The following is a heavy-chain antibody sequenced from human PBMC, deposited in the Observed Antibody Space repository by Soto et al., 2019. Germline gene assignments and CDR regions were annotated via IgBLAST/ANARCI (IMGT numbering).Heavy chain of an antibody. Sequence: SETLSLTCTVSGGSISSSSYYWGWIRQPPGKGLEWIGSIYYSGSTYYNPSLKSRVTISVDTSKNQFSLKLSSVTAADTAVYYCARGTVCGGDCYPIDYWGQGTLVTVSS. CDR1: GGSISSSSYY. CDR2: IYYSGST. D-gene: IGHD2-21*02. J-gene: IGHJ4*02. V-gene: IGHV4-39*01. CDR3: ARGTVCGGDCYPIDY.